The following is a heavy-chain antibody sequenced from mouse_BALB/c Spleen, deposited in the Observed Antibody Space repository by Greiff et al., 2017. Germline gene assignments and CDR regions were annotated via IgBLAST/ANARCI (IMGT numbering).Heavy chain of an antibody. J-gene: IGHJ3*01. CDR2: ISYSGST. CDR3: AVIYYDYAGFAY. Sequence: VQLQQSGPSLVKPSQTLSLTCSVTGDSITSGYWIWIRKFPGNKLEYMGYISYSGSTYYNPSLKSRISITRDTSKNQYYLQLNSVTTEETATYYFAVIYYDYAGFAYWGQGTPVTVSA. D-gene: IGHD2-4*01. V-gene: IGHV3-8*02. CDR1: GDSITSGY.